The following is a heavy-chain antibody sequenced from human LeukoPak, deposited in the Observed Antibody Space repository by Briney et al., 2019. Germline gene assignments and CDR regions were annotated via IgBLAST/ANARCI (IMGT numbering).Heavy chain of an antibody. D-gene: IGHD3-10*01. V-gene: IGHV3-7*01. Sequence: GGSLRLSCAASGFTFSSYWMSWVRQAPGKGLEWVANIKQDGSEEYYVDSVKGRFTISRDNAKNSLYLQMNSLRAEDTAVYYCARVPLFMGYYMDVWGKGTTVTVS. CDR1: GFTFSSYW. J-gene: IGHJ6*03. CDR2: IKQDGSEE. CDR3: ARVPLFMGYYMDV.